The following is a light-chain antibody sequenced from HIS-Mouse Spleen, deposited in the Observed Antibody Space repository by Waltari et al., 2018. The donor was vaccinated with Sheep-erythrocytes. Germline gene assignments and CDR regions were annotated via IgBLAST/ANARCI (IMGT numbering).Light chain of an antibody. J-gene: IGLJ2*01. Sequence: SYELTQPPSVSVSPGQTASITCSGDKLGDKYACWYQQKPGQSPVLVIYQASKRPSGIPGRLSGSNSGNTATLTISGTQAMDEADYYCQAWDSSTAWNVVFGGGTKLTVL. V-gene: IGLV3-1*01. CDR3: QAWDSSTAWNVV. CDR1: KLGDKY. CDR2: QAS.